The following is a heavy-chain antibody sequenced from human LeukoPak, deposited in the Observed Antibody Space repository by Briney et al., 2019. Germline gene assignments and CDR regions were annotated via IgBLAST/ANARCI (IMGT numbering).Heavy chain of an antibody. CDR1: GFTFSSYG. J-gene: IGHJ5*02. CDR2: IRYDGSNK. Sequence: PGGSLRLSCAASGFTFSSYGMHWVRQAPGKGLEWVAFIRYDGSNKYYADSVKGRFTISRDNSKNTLYLQMNSLRAEDTAVYYCAKDAHSGYDSNWFDPWGQGTLVTVSS. D-gene: IGHD5-12*01. V-gene: IGHV3-30*02. CDR3: AKDAHSGYDSNWFDP.